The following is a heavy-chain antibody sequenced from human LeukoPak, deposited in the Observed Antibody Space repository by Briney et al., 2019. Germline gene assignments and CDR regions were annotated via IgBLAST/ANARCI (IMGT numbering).Heavy chain of an antibody. V-gene: IGHV3-9*01. CDR3: ARAQSGSYLLYYFDY. J-gene: IGHJ4*02. CDR1: GFTFDDYA. CDR2: ISWNSGSI. D-gene: IGHD1-26*01. Sequence: GGSLRLSCAASGFTFDDYAMHWVRQAPGKGMEGVSGISWNSGSIGYADSVKGRFTISRDNAKNSLYLQMNSLRAEDTAVYYCARAQSGSYLLYYFDYWGQGTLVTVSS.